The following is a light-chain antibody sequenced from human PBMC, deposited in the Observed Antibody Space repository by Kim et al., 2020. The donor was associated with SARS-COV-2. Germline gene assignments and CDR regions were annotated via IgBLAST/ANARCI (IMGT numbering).Light chain of an antibody. CDR2: VGPGGIVG. CDR3: GADHGSGSNFVYV. Sequence: CTRRSGYSNYKGDWYQQRPGKGPRFVMRVGPGGIVGSKGDGTPDRFSVLGSGLNRYLTIKNIQEEDESDYHCGADHGSGSNFVYVFGTGTKVTVL. V-gene: IGLV9-49*01. J-gene: IGLJ1*01. CDR1: SGYSNYK.